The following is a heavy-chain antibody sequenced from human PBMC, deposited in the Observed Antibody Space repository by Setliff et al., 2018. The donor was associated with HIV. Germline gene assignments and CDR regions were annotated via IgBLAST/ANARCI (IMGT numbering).Heavy chain of an antibody. CDR3: AKATGISTHSPCDY. CDR2: VSGAGGGST. V-gene: IGHV3-23*01. D-gene: IGHD1-20*01. J-gene: IGHJ4*02. CDR1: GITFRSYA. Sequence: GGSLRLSCVASGITFRSYAMTWVRQAPGKGLEWVSSVSGAGGGSTFYADSVKGRFSMSRDNSKNTLFLQMTNLRVEDTAIYYCAKATGISTHSPCDYWGQGTLVTVSS.